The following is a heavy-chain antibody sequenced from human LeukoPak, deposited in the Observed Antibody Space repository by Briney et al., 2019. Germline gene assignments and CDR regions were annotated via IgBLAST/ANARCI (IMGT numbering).Heavy chain of an antibody. CDR1: GYTFTSYA. CDR2: INAGNGNT. D-gene: IGHD3-10*01. Sequence: GASVKAFCKASGYTFTSYAMHWVRQAPGQRLEWMGWINAGNGNTKYSQKFQGRVTITRDTSASTAYMELSSLRSEDTAVYYCARDLWFGEWWESPMVYWGQGTLVTVSS. CDR3: ARDLWFGEWWESPMVY. J-gene: IGHJ4*02. V-gene: IGHV1-3*01.